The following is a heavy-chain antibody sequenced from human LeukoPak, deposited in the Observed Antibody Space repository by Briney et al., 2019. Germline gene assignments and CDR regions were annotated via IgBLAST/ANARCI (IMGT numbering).Heavy chain of an antibody. V-gene: IGHV4-59*01. Sequence: PSETLSLTCTVSGGSISIYYWSWIRQPAGKGLEWIGYIYYSGSTNYNPSLKSRVTISVDTSKNQFSLKLSSVTAADTAVYYCAGAFYGDRGLEDYYYYYMDVWGKGTTVTISS. CDR2: IYYSGST. CDR1: GGSISIYY. J-gene: IGHJ6*03. CDR3: AGAFYGDRGLEDYYYYYMDV. D-gene: IGHD4-17*01.